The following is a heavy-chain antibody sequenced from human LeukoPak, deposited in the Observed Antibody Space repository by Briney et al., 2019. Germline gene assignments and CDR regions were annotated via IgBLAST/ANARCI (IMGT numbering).Heavy chain of an antibody. J-gene: IGHJ4*02. CDR2: INHSGST. V-gene: IGHV4-34*01. Sequence: PSETLSLTCAVYGGSFSGYYWSWIRQPPGKGLEWVGEINHSGSTNYNPSLKSRGTISVDTAKNQFSLKLSSVTAADTAVYFCARIWFGLRRLYYFDYWPQGTLDTVSS. D-gene: IGHD3-10*01. CDR3: ARIWFGLRRLYYFDY. CDR1: GGSFSGYY.